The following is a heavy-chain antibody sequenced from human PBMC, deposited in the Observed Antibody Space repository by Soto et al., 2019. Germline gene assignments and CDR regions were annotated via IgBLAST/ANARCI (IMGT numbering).Heavy chain of an antibody. CDR2: IYYSGST. Sequence: SETLSLTCTVSGGSISSSSYYWGWIRQPPGKGLEWIGSIYYSGSTYYNPSLKSRVTISVDTSKNQFSLKLSSVTAADTAVYYCDGFGESRYNWFDPWGQGTLVTVSS. V-gene: IGHV4-39*01. D-gene: IGHD3-10*01. J-gene: IGHJ5*02. CDR1: GGSISSSSYY. CDR3: DGFGESRYNWFDP.